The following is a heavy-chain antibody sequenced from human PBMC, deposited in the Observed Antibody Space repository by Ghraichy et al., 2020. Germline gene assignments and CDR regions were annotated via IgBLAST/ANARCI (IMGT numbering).Heavy chain of an antibody. D-gene: IGHD2-15*01. CDR1: GGSINSDY. V-gene: IGHV4-59*01. CDR3: ARRVVGGRGSYLDY. J-gene: IGHJ4*02. Sequence: SETLSLTCTISGGSINSDYWTWIRQPPGKGLEWIGYIFFSGSTNYNPSLKSRVTISVDTSKNQFYLKLSSLSAADTAVYYCARRVVGGRGSYLDYWGQGTLVTISS. CDR2: IFFSGST.